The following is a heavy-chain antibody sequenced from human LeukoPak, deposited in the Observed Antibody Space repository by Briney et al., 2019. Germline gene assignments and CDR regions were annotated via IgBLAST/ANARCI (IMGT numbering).Heavy chain of an antibody. CDR3: ARSGNYYGSGSYMYFPH. CDR2: IYSGGST. CDR1: GFTVSSNY. J-gene: IGHJ1*01. Sequence: GGSLRLSCAASGFTVSSNYMSWVREAPGKGLEWVSVIYSGGSTYYADSVKGRFTISRDNSKNTLYLQMNSLRAEDTAVYYCARSGNYYGSGSYMYFPHWGQGTLVTVSS. D-gene: IGHD3-10*01. V-gene: IGHV3-66*01.